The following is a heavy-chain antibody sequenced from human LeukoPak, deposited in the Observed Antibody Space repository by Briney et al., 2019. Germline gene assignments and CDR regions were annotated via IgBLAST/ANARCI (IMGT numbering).Heavy chain of an antibody. D-gene: IGHD6-13*01. CDR1: GGSISSGGYS. Sequence: PSETLSLTCAVSGGSISSGGYSWSWIRQPPGKGLEWIGYIYHSGSTYYNPSLKSRVTISVDRSKNQFPLKLSSVTAADTAVYYCARLLAAAGRVFWDYYYYGMDVWGQGTTVTVSS. J-gene: IGHJ6*02. V-gene: IGHV4-30-2*01. CDR2: IYHSGST. CDR3: ARLLAAAGRVFWDYYYYGMDV.